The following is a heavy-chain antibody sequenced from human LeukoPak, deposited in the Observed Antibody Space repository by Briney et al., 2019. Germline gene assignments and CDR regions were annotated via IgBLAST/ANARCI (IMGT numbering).Heavy chain of an antibody. CDR1: GFTFGSYA. CDR3: AGGTPGIAAAVDP. J-gene: IGHJ5*02. Sequence: PGGSLRLSCAASGFTFGSYAMSWVRQAPGKGLEWVSTITGGGENTYYADSVRGRFTISRDNSKTTLHLQMNSLRVEDTAVYYCAGGTPGIAAAVDPWGQGTLVTVSS. CDR2: ITGGGENT. V-gene: IGHV3-23*01. D-gene: IGHD6-13*01.